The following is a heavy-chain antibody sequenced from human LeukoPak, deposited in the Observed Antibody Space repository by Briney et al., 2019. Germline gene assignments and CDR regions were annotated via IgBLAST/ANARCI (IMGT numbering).Heavy chain of an antibody. Sequence: SETLSLTCAVYGGSFSGYYWSWIRQPPGKGLEWIGEINHSGSANYNPSLKSRVTISVDTSKNQFSLKLSSVTAADTAVYYCARVSGWSKMTDYWGQGTLVTVSS. V-gene: IGHV4-34*01. CDR3: ARVSGWSKMTDY. J-gene: IGHJ4*02. CDR1: GGSFSGYY. CDR2: INHSGSA. D-gene: IGHD6-19*01.